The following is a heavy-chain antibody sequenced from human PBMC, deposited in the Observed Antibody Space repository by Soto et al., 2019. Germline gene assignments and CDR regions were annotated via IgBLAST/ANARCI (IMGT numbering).Heavy chain of an antibody. CDR2: ISGSGGST. Sequence: GGSLRLSCAASGFTFSSYAMSWVRQAPGKGLEWVSAISGSGGSTYYADSVKGRFTISRDNSKNTLYLQMNSLRAEDTAVYYCAKDREIWFGEPLYYYYYGMDVWAQGTTVTVSS. CDR1: GFTFSSYA. D-gene: IGHD3-10*01. J-gene: IGHJ6*02. CDR3: AKDREIWFGEPLYYYYYGMDV. V-gene: IGHV3-23*01.